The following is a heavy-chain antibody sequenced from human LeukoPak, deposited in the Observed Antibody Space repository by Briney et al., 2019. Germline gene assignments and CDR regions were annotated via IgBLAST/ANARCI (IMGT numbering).Heavy chain of an antibody. V-gene: IGHV1-69*01. J-gene: IGHJ4*02. CDR1: GGIFCSYI. D-gene: IGHD3-22*01. CDR3: ARVNYDGGAYYIDY. CDR2: IIPISGTT. Sequence: EASVKVSCKASGGIFCSYIFSWVRQAPGQGLEWMGGIIPISGTTSYPQKFQDRVTFTADESTSTAYMELSSLRSEDTAVYYCARVNYDGGAYYIDYWGQGILVTVSS.